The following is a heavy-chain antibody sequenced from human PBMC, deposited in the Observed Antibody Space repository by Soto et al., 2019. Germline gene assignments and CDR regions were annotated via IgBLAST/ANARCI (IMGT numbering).Heavy chain of an antibody. J-gene: IGHJ5*02. CDR1: GFTFSSYG. D-gene: IGHD3-3*01. V-gene: IGHV3-33*01. CDR3: ARGGGIGITIFANWFDP. CDR2: IWYDGSNK. Sequence: GGSLRLSCAASGFTFSSYGMHWVRQAPGKGLEWVAVIWYDGSNKYYADSVKGRFTISRDNSKNTLYLQMNSLRAEDTAVYYCARGGGIGITIFANWFDPWGQGTLVTVSS.